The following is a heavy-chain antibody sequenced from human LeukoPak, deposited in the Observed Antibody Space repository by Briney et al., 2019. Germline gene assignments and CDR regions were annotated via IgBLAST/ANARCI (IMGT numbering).Heavy chain of an antibody. CDR2: IYYSGST. D-gene: IGHD1-26*01. CDR1: GGSISSYY. CDR3: AREGLVSYYFQVNHFDY. V-gene: IGHV4-59*01. Sequence: SETLSLTCTVSGGSISSYYWSWIRQPPGKGLEWIGYIYYSGSTNYNPSLKSRVTISVDTSKNQFSLRLSSVTAADTAVYYCAREGLVSYYFQVNHFDYWGQGTLVTVSS. J-gene: IGHJ4*02.